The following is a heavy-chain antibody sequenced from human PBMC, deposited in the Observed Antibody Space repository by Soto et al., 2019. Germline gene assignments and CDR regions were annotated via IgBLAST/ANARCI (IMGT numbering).Heavy chain of an antibody. Sequence: GGSLRLSCAASGFTFTSYAMSWVRQAPGKGLEWVSLISGSGGSTYYAESVKGRFTISRDDSKNAVYLQMDSLRAEDTAVYYCAKQRGYSSGWYGAFDIWGQGTMVTISS. CDR1: GFTFTSYA. D-gene: IGHD6-19*01. J-gene: IGHJ3*02. V-gene: IGHV3-23*01. CDR3: AKQRGYSSGWYGAFDI. CDR2: ISGSGGST.